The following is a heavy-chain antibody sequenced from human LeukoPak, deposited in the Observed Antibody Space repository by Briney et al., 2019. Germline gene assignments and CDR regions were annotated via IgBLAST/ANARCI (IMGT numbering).Heavy chain of an antibody. CDR3: ARVRGAVVVIGWFDP. CDR2: ISAYNGNT. CDR1: GYTFTSYG. J-gene: IGHJ5*02. D-gene: IGHD3-22*01. Sequence: ASVKVSCKASGYTFTSYGISWVRQAPGQGLEWMGWISAYNGNTNYAQKLQGRATMTTDTSTSTAYMELRSLRSDDTAVYYCARVRGAVVVIGWFDPWGQGTLVTVSS. V-gene: IGHV1-18*01.